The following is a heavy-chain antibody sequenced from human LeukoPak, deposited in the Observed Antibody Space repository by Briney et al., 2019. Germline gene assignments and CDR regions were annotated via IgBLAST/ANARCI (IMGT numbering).Heavy chain of an antibody. J-gene: IGHJ5*02. CDR3: AREDHAGFDP. CDR1: GFTFSSYS. D-gene: IGHD1-14*01. CDR2: ISSSSSTI. Sequence: PGGSLRLSCAASGFTFSSYSMNWVRQAPGKGLEWVSYISSSSSTIYYADSVKGRFTIPRDNAKNSLYLQTNSLRAEGTAVYYCAREDHAGFDPWGQGTLVTVSS. V-gene: IGHV3-48*01.